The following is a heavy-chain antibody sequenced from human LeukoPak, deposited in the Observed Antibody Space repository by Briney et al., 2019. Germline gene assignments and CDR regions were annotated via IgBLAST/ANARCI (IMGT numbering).Heavy chain of an antibody. J-gene: IGHJ4*02. CDR1: GGSISIYY. D-gene: IGHD3-22*01. V-gene: IGHV4-59*12. CDR2: IYNSGST. CDR3: ARGGPYYYDSSGYSDY. Sequence: PAETLSLTCTVSGGSISIYYWSWIRQPPGKGLEWIGYIYNSGSTNYNPSLKSRVTISVDTSKNQFSLKLSSVTAADTAVYYCARGGPYYYDSSGYSDYWGQGTLVTVSS.